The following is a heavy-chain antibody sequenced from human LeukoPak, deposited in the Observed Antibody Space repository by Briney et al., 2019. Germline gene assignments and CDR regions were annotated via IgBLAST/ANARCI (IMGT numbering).Heavy chain of an antibody. Sequence: GGSVRLSCAASGFTFSSYGMSWVRQAPGKGLEWVSAISGSGGSTYYADSVKGRFTISRDNSKNTLYLQMNSLRAEDTAVYYCAKDSSRYDSSGYDYWGQGTLVTVSS. CDR3: AKDSSRYDSSGYDY. D-gene: IGHD3-22*01. V-gene: IGHV3-23*01. CDR2: ISGSGGST. J-gene: IGHJ4*02. CDR1: GFTFSSYG.